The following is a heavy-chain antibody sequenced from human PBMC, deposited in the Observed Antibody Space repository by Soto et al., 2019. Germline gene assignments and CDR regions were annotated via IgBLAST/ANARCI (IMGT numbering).Heavy chain of an antibody. D-gene: IGHD3-3*01. CDR2: IHTSGST. CDR1: GGSISDYY. J-gene: IGHJ4*02. CDR3: AGDTSYDFWSE. Sequence: QVLLQEAGPGLVRPSETLSLTCIVSGGSISDYYYSWIRQSAGKGLEWIGRIHTSGSTNYNPSLQRRITMSVDTPKNQVYLKVNSVTAADTAVYFCAGDTSYDFWSEWGQGTLVTVSS. V-gene: IGHV4-4*07.